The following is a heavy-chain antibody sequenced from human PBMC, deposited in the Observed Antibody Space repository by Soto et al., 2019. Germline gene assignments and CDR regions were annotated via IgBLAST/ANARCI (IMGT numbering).Heavy chain of an antibody. CDR2: ISAYNGNT. CDR1: GYTFTSYG. V-gene: IGHV1-18*01. D-gene: IGHD2-15*01. J-gene: IGHJ3*02. Sequence: QVQLVQSGAEVKKPGALVKVSCKASGYTFTSYGISWVRQAPGQGLEWMGWISAYNGNTNYAQKLQGRVTMTTDTSTSTAYMELRSLRSDDTAVYYCAREGIDIVVVVAAAYDAFDIWGQGTMVTVSS. CDR3: AREGIDIVVVVAAAYDAFDI.